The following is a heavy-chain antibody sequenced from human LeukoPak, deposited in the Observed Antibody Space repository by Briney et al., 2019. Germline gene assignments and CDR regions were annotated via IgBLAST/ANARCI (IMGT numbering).Heavy chain of an antibody. CDR1: GFTFSSYG. Sequence: PGGSLRLSCAASGFTFSSYGMHWVRQAPGKGLEWVAVISYDGSNKYYADSMKGRFTISRDNSKNTLYLQMNSLRAEDTAVYYCAKVGISPYNSGPKGYYGMDVWGQGTTVTVSS. CDR3: AKVGISPYNSGPKGYYGMDV. V-gene: IGHV3-30*18. CDR2: ISYDGSNK. J-gene: IGHJ6*02. D-gene: IGHD3-3*02.